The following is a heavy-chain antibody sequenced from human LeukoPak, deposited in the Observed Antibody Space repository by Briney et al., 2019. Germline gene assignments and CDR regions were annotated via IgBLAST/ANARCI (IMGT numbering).Heavy chain of an antibody. Sequence: PGGSLRLSCAASGFTFSSYAMSWVRQAPGKGLEWVSAISGSGGSTYYADSVKGRFTISRDNSKNTLYPQMNSLRAEDTAVYYCAKAISVGATTDAADWGQGTLVTVSS. CDR3: AKAISVGATTDAAD. CDR1: GFTFSSYA. V-gene: IGHV3-23*01. D-gene: IGHD1-26*01. J-gene: IGHJ4*02. CDR2: ISGSGGST.